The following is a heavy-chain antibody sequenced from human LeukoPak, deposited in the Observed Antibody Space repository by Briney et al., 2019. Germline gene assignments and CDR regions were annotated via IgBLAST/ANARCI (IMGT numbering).Heavy chain of an antibody. CDR3: ASGGGLWFGELLQYFQH. Sequence: PSETLSLTCTVSGGSISSSSYYWGWIRQPPGKGLEWIGSIYYSGSTYYNPSLKSRVTISVGTSKNQFSLKLSSVTAADTAVYYCASGGGLWFGELLQYFQHWGQGTLVTLSS. J-gene: IGHJ1*01. CDR2: IYYSGST. D-gene: IGHD3-10*01. V-gene: IGHV4-39*01. CDR1: GGSISSSSYY.